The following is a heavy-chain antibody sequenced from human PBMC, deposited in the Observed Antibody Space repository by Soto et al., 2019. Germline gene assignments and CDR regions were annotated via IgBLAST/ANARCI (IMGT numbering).Heavy chain of an antibody. CDR2: TYYRSKWYN. Sequence: SQTLSLTCAISGDSVSTNSVTWNWIRQSPSRGLEWLGRTYYRSKWYNDYAVSVKSRITITPDTSKNQFSLHLNSVTPEDTAVYYCARALGYCSGGRCYTLFDYWGQGTLVTVSS. CDR1: GDSVSTNSVT. J-gene: IGHJ4*02. CDR3: ARALGYCSGGRCYTLFDY. D-gene: IGHD2-15*01. V-gene: IGHV6-1*01.